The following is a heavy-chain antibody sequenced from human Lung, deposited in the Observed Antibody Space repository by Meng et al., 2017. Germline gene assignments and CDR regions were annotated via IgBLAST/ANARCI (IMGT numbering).Heavy chain of an antibody. Sequence: QGTLVQSGAEVKKPGASGKVSCKPSGYNFPDYYIHWVRRAPGQGLEWMGRINPKSGDTHYAQKFQARVTMTGDTSISTAYMELSGLRSDDTAMYYCARDEDISAAGKLFGDYWGQGTLVTVSS. V-gene: IGHV1-2*06. CDR3: ARDEDISAAGKLFGDY. CDR2: INPKSGDT. CDR1: GYNFPDYY. J-gene: IGHJ4*02. D-gene: IGHD6-25*01.